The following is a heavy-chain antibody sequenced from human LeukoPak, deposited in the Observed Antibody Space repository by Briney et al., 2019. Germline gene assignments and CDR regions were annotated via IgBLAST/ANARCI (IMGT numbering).Heavy chain of an antibody. CDR2: IYYSGST. J-gene: IGHJ4*02. D-gene: IGHD3-16*02. CDR3: ARGVWGSYRIDY. V-gene: IGHV4-39*07. CDR1: GASISSRSYY. Sequence: NPSETLSLTCPVSGASISSRSYYWGWIRQPPGKGLEWIGCIYYSGSTYYNPSLKSRVTISIDTSKNQFSLKLSSVTTADTAVYYCARGVWGSYRIDYWGQGTLVTVSS.